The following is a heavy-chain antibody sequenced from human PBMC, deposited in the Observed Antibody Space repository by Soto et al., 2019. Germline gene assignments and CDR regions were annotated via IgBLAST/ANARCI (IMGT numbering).Heavy chain of an antibody. D-gene: IGHD6-19*01. CDR2: TYYRSKWYN. CDR1: GDSVSSNSAA. V-gene: IGHV6-1*01. CDR3: ARDFVKSWLVPIHRPYYGMDV. Sequence: SQTLSLTGAISGDSVSSNSAAWNWIRQSPSRGLEWLGRTYYRSKWYNDYAVSVKSRITINPDTSKNQFSLQLNSVTPEDTAVYYCARDFVKSWLVPIHRPYYGMDVWGQGTTVTVSS. J-gene: IGHJ6*02.